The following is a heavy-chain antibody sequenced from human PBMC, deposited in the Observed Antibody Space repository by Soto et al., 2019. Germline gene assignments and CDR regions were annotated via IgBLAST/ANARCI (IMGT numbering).Heavy chain of an antibody. CDR3: ARSQGSSTSLEIYYYYYHGMDV. V-gene: IGHV1-69*01. CDR1: GGTFSSYA. CDR2: IIPISETT. J-gene: IGHJ6*02. Sequence: QVKLVQSGAEVKKPGASVKVSCKASGGTFSSYAISWVRQAPGQGLEWMGGIIPISETTNYAQKFQGSVTITADESKSTAYMELSSLRSEDTAVYYCARSQGSSTSLEIYYYYYHGMDVWGQGTTVTGSS. D-gene: IGHD2-2*01.